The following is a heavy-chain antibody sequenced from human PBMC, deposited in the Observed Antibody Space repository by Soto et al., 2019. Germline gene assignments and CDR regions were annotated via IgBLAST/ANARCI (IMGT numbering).Heavy chain of an antibody. Sequence: QVQLLQSGAELRKPGASVKVSCKTSGYTFTTYFIHWVRQAPGQGLEWLGWINVDSGDTKSADESKGRVTMTSDTTSTTAELELTGRTSDDSADYSCARGGFSYDTSGAPFDCWGQGTLVTVSS. V-gene: IGHV1-2*02. J-gene: IGHJ4*02. CDR1: GYTFTTYF. D-gene: IGHD3-22*01. CDR3: ARGGFSYDTSGAPFDC. CDR2: INVDSGDT.